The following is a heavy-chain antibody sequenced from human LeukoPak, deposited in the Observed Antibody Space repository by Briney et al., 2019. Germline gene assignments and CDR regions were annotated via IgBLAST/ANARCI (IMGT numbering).Heavy chain of an antibody. J-gene: IGHJ4*02. CDR2: ISSGSTTI. CDR3: GRGAPGPTPYYCDY. V-gene: IGHV3-48*01. Sequence: GGSLRLSCAASGFTFNNYNINWVRQAPGKGLEWVSYISSGSTTIYYADSVKGRFTISRDNAKNSLYLQMNSLRAEDTAVYYCGRGAPGPTPYYCDYWGQGTLVTVSS. D-gene: IGHD1-14*01. CDR1: GFTFNNYN.